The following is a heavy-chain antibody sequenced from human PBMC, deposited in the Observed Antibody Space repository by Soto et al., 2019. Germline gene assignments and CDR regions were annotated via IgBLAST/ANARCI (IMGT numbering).Heavy chain of an antibody. D-gene: IGHD5-12*01. CDR3: AKGLSGSPTSLYYYYYMDV. Sequence: GGSLRLSCAASGFTFSSYVMSWVRQAPGKGLEWVSAISGSGGSTYYADSVKGRFTISRDNSKNTLYLQMNSLRAEDTALYYCAKGLSGSPTSLYYYYYMDVWGKGTTVTVSS. CDR2: ISGSGGST. J-gene: IGHJ6*03. CDR1: GFTFSSYV. V-gene: IGHV3-23*01.